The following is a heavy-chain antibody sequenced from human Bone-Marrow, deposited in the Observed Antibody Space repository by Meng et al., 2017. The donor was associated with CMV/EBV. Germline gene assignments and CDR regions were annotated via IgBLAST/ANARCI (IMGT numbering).Heavy chain of an antibody. CDR3: ARGLYDFWSGYRITYDY. J-gene: IGHJ4*02. D-gene: IGHD3-3*01. CDR1: GGTFSSYA. Sequence: SVKVSCKASGGTFSSYAISWVRQAPGQGLEWMGGIIPIFDTANYAQKFQGRVTITTDESTSTAYMELSSLRSEDTAVYYCARGLYDFWSGYRITYDYWGEGTLVTVSS. CDR2: IIPIFDTA. V-gene: IGHV1-69*05.